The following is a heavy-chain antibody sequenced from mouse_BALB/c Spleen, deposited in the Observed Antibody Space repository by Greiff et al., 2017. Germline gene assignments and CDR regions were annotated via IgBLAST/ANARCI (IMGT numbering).Heavy chain of an antibody. J-gene: IGHJ4*01. D-gene: IGHD1-1*01. CDR1: GYSITSDYA. CDR2: ISYSGST. V-gene: IGHV3-2*02. CDR3: ARYGSSYYYAKDY. Sequence: EVKLMESGPGLVQPSQSLSLTCTVTGYSITSDYAWNWIRQFPGTKLEWMGYISYSGSTSYNPSLKSRISITRDTSKNQFFLQLNSVTTEDTATYYCARYGSSYYYAKDYWGQGTSVTVSS.